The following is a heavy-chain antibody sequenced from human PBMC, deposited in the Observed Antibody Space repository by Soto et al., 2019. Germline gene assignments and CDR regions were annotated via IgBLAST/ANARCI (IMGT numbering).Heavy chain of an antibody. J-gene: IGHJ2*01. D-gene: IGHD4-17*01. V-gene: IGHV1-18*01. Sequence: QVQLVQSGAEVKKPGASVKVSCKASGYTFTSYGISWVRRAPGQGLEWMGWISAYNGNTNYAQKLQGRVTMTTDTSTSTAYMELRSLRSDDTAVYYCARDPTHDGDNWYFDLWGRGTLVTVSS. CDR3: ARDPTHDGDNWYFDL. CDR2: ISAYNGNT. CDR1: GYTFTSYG.